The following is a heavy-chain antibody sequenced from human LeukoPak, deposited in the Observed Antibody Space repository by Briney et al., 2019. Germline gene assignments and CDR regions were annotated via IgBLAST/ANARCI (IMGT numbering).Heavy chain of an antibody. CDR3: ARVVVTTYYYYYMDV. CDR2: IYYSGST. CDR1: GASISSSSYY. V-gene: IGHV4-39*07. D-gene: IGHD2-15*01. J-gene: IGHJ6*03. Sequence: SETLSLTCTVSGASISSSSYYWGWIRQPPGKGLEWIGSIYYSGSTYYNPSLKSRVTISVDTSKNQFSLKLSSVTAADTAVYYCARVVVTTYYYYYMDVWGKGTTVTVSS.